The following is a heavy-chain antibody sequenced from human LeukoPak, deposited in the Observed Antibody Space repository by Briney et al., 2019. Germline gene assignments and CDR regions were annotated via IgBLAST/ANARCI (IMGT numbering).Heavy chain of an antibody. Sequence: KPSETLSLTCTVSGGSISGYYWSWLRQPAGRGLEWFGRIYTSGSTNYNPSLKSRVTMSVDASKNQFSLKLTSVTAADTAVYYCARGPGYSSTWFYYGMDVWGQGTTVTVS. CDR3: ARGPGYSSTWFYYGMDV. J-gene: IGHJ6*02. D-gene: IGHD2/OR15-2a*01. CDR1: GGSISGYY. V-gene: IGHV4-4*07. CDR2: IYTSGST.